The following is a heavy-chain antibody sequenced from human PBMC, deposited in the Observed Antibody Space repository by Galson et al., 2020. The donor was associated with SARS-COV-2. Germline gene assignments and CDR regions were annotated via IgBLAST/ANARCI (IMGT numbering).Heavy chain of an antibody. D-gene: IGHD6-13*01. CDR2: IYYSGST. J-gene: IGHJ5*02. Sequence: SETLSLTRSVSGGSIRSSSYYWGWIRQPPGKGLEWIGSIYYSGSTYYNPSLKSRVTISVDTSKNQFSLKLSSVTAADTAVYYCARHSSSWYSWFDPWGQGTLVTVSS. CDR3: ARHSSSWYSWFDP. V-gene: IGHV4-39*01. CDR1: GGSIRSSSYY.